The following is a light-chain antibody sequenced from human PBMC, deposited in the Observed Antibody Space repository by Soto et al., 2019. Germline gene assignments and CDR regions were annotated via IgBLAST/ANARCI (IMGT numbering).Light chain of an antibody. CDR1: QSISNW. V-gene: IGKV1-5*01. CDR2: DAS. CDR3: QHYKSYPYT. J-gene: IGKJ2*01. Sequence: DIQMTQSPSTLSASVGDRVTITCRASQSISNWLAWYQQKPGKAPKLLIYDASTLENGVPSRFGGGGSGTEFTLTISSLQPDDFAAYYCQHYKSYPYTFGRGTELEIK.